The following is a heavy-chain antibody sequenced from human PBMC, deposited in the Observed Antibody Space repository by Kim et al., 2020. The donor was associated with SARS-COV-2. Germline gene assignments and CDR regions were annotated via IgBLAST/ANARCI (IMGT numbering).Heavy chain of an antibody. CDR3: ARSPPGPNAFDI. Sequence: GGSLRLSCAASGFTVSSNYMSWVRQAPGKGLEWVSVIYSGGSTYYADSVKGRFTISRDNSKNTLYLQMNSLRAEDTAVYYCARSPPGPNAFDIWGQGTMVTVSS. J-gene: IGHJ3*02. CDR2: IYSGGST. CDR1: GFTVSSNY. V-gene: IGHV3-53*01.